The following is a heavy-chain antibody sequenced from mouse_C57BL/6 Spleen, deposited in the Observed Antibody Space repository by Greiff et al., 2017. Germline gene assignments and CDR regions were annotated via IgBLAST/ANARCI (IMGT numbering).Heavy chain of an antibody. V-gene: IGHV1-69*01. CDR1: GYTFTSYW. D-gene: IGHD3-2*02. Sequence: QVQLKQPGAELVMPGASVKLSCKASGYTFTSYWMHWVKQRPGQGLEWIGEIDPSDSYTNYNQKFKGKSTLTVDKSSSTAYMQLSSLTSEDSAVYYCARGDSSGQAWFAYWGQGTLVTVSA. CDR3: ARGDSSGQAWFAY. CDR2: IDPSDSYT. J-gene: IGHJ3*01.